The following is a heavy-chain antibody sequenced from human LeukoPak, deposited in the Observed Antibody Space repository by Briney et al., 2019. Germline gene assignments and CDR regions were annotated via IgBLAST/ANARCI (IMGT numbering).Heavy chain of an antibody. Sequence: GGSLRLSCAASGLTLSTYSMNWVRQAPGKGLEWVSSITTSSSYIYYADSVRGRFTISRDNAKNSLYLQMNSLRAEDTAVYYCARDGVVGATEWGHFDLWGQGTRVTVSS. J-gene: IGHJ4*02. D-gene: IGHD1-26*01. CDR2: ITTSSSYI. CDR3: ARDGVVGATEWGHFDL. CDR1: GLTLSTYS. V-gene: IGHV3-21*01.